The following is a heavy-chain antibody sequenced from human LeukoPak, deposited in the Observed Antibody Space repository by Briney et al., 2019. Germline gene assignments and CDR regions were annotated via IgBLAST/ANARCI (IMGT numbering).Heavy chain of an antibody. V-gene: IGHV3-23*01. CDR1: GFTFRSYP. Sequence: GGSLRLSCAGSGFTFRSYPMTWVRQAPGKGLDWVSTIDTSGNTDYADSVKGRFTISRDNSRNTLYLQMNSLTAEDTAVYFCAKYSRPSSRVFDYWGQGTLATVSP. CDR2: IDTSGNT. CDR3: AKYSRPSSRVFDY. J-gene: IGHJ4*02. D-gene: IGHD6-13*01.